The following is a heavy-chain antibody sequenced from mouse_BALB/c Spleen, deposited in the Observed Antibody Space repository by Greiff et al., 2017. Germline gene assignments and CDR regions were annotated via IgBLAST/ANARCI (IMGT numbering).Heavy chain of an antibody. CDR2: ISSGGGST. V-gene: IGHV5-12-1*01. CDR3: ARVDYDRAAWLAY. CDR1: GFAFSSYD. Sequence: EVMLVESGGGLVKPGGSLKLSCAASGFAFSSYDMSWVRQTPEKRLEWVAYISSGGGSTYYPDTVKGRFTISRDNAKNTLYLQMSSLKSEDTAMYYCARVDYDRAAWLAYWGQGTLGTVSA. D-gene: IGHD2-4*01. J-gene: IGHJ3*01.